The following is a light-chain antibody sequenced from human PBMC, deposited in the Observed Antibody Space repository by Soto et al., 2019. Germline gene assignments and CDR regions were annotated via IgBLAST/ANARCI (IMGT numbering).Light chain of an antibody. CDR1: QSVGTF. Sequence: EVVLTQSPATLSLSPGERVTLSCRASQSVGTFLAWYQQKPGQAPRLIIYDASNRATGIPVRFSGTGSGTYFALTISSVEPEEFAVYYCQHRTNWPRTFGQGTKLDIK. J-gene: IGKJ2*01. V-gene: IGKV3-11*01. CDR3: QHRTNWPRT. CDR2: DAS.